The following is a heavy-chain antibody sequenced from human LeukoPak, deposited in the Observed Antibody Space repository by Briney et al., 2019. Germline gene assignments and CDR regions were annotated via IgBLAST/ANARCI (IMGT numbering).Heavy chain of an antibody. CDR1: GFTFSNYW. CDR3: ARASNPWLQLS. Sequence: GGSLRLSCAASGFTFSNYWMIWVRQAPGKGLEWVANIQQDGGQKRYADSVRGRFTVSRDNAQTSLYLHMNSLRAEDTAVYYCARASNPWLQLSWGQGTLVTVSS. CDR2: IQQDGGQK. D-gene: IGHD5-24*01. V-gene: IGHV3-7*05. J-gene: IGHJ4*02.